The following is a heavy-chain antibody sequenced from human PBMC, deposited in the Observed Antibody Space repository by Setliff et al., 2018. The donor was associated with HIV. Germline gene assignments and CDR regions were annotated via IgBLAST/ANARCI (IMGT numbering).Heavy chain of an antibody. J-gene: IGHJ4*02. CDR2: IKQDGSER. D-gene: IGHD3-22*01. CDR1: GFTVSGYW. CDR3: ARDQAHPRGYYGSAGLFDY. V-gene: IGHV3-7*01. Sequence: LRLSCAASGFTVSGYWMSWVRQAPGKGLEWVANIKQDGSERYYVDSVKGRFTISRDNTNNSLYLHMNSLRAEDTAVYYCARDQAHPRGYYGSAGLFDYWGQGTLVTVSS.